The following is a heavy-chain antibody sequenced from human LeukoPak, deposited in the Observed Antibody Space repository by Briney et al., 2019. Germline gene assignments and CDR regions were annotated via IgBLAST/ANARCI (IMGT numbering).Heavy chain of an antibody. V-gene: IGHV3-23*01. J-gene: IGHJ2*01. D-gene: IGHD4-23*01. CDR3: AKISGGSGWYFDL. Sequence: GGSLRLSCAASGFTLGTYLMIWVRQGPGKRLEWVAAISRASENTYYADSVKGRCTISRDDPQNTVSLQMNSLRAEDTAVYYCAKISGGSGWYFDLWGLGTLVTVSS. CDR2: ISRASENT. CDR1: GFTLGTYL.